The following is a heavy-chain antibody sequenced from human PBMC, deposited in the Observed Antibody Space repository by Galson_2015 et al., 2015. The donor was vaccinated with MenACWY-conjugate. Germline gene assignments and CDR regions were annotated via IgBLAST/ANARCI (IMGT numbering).Heavy chain of an antibody. J-gene: IGHJ5*02. D-gene: IGHD3-9*01. CDR1: GVTFSRSG. CDR2: MCVDGSKN. V-gene: IGHV3-33*06. CDR3: AKADGDYDPLTGQLRSWLDP. Sequence: ALRIACAADGVTFSRSGMHWVGQAPGKGLEWVAVMCVDGSKNLHADTVKGRFTISRDNSKRALYLQMDSRRAEDTAVYYCAKADGDYDPLTGQLRSWLDPWGQGTLVTVSS.